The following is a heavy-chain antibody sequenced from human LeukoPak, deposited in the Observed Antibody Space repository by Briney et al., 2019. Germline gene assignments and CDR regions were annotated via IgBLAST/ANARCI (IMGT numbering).Heavy chain of an antibody. J-gene: IGHJ4*02. CDR3: ASMWEGGY. CDR1: GFTFSSYW. Sequence: GGSLRLSCAASGFTFSSYWMSWVRQAPGKGLEWVATIKQDGSEMYYVDSVKGRFTISRDNAQNSLYLLMNSLRDEDAAVYFCASMWEGGYRGQGTLVTVSS. V-gene: IGHV3-7*01. CDR2: IKQDGSEM. D-gene: IGHD1-26*01.